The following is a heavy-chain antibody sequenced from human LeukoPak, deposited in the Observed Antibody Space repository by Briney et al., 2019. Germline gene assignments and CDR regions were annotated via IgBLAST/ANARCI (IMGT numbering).Heavy chain of an antibody. J-gene: IGHJ4*02. CDR2: ISGSGSAT. CDR3: AKFRPDGITVAATGYFDS. D-gene: IGHD6-19*01. CDR1: GFTFSSDA. V-gene: IGHV3-23*01. Sequence: PGASLRLSCAASGFTFSSDAMSWVRQAPGKGLNWVSTISGSGSATYYADSAKGRFTISRDNSKNTLYLQMNSLRAEDTAVYYCAKFRPDGITVAATGYFDSWGQGTLVTVSS.